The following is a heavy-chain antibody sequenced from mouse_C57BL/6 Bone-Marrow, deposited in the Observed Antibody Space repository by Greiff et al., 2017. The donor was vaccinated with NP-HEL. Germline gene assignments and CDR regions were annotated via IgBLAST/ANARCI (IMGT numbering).Heavy chain of an antibody. CDR1: GFNIKDDY. Sequence: VHVKQSGAELVRPGASVKLSCTASGFNIKDDYMHWVKQRPEQGLEWIGWIDPENGDTEYASKFQGKATITADTSSNTAYLQLSSLTSEDTAVYYCTTIYDGYYYFDYWGQGTTLTVSS. V-gene: IGHV14-4*01. CDR2: IDPENGDT. D-gene: IGHD2-3*01. J-gene: IGHJ2*01. CDR3: TTIYDGYYYFDY.